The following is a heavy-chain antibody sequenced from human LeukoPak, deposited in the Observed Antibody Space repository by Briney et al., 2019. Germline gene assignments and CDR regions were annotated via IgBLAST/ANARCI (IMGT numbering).Heavy chain of an antibody. Sequence: SETLSLTCTVSGDSITRNTYYWVWVRQPPGKGLEWIGSINHSGRTFYSSSLKSRATISVDTFRNQFSLKVTSVTAADTAVYSCARLSTSDTDGNYFDFWGQGTLVTVSS. J-gene: IGHJ4*02. D-gene: IGHD1-1*01. CDR2: INHSGRT. CDR1: GDSITRNTYY. CDR3: ARLSTSDTDGNYFDF. V-gene: IGHV4-39*01.